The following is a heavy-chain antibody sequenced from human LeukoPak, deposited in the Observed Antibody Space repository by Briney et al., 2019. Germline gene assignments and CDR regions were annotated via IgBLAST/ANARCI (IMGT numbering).Heavy chain of an antibody. CDR3: ARLVYSYGCNCFDY. CDR1: GFTVSSNY. Sequence: PGGSLRLSCAASGFTVSSNYMSWVRQAPGKGLEWVSVIYSGGSTYYADSVKGRFTISRDYSKNTLYLQMNSLRAEDTAVYYCARLVYSYGCNCFDYWGQGTLVTVSS. J-gene: IGHJ4*02. CDR2: IYSGGST. V-gene: IGHV3-53*01. D-gene: IGHD5-18*01.